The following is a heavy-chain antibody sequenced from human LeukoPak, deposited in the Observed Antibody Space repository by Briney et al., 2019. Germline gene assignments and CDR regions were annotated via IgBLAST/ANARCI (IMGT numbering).Heavy chain of an antibody. CDR1: GGSFSGYY. Sequence: SETLSLTCAVYGGSFSGYYWSWIRQPPGKGLEWIGEINHSGSTNYNPSLKSRVTTSVDTSKNQFSLKLSSVTAADTAVYYCAREDSSGYYYLVSYWGQGTLVTVSS. J-gene: IGHJ4*02. D-gene: IGHD3-22*01. CDR3: AREDSSGYYYLVSY. CDR2: INHSGST. V-gene: IGHV4-34*01.